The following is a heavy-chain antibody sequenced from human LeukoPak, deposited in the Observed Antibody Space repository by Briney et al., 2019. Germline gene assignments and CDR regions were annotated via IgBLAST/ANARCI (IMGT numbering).Heavy chain of an antibody. CDR2: ISGSGENT. Sequence: PGGSLRLSCAASGFTFNTYAMNWVRQALGKGLEWVSSISGSGENTYYADSVKGRFTISRDNSKNTLSLQMNSLRAEDTAVYYCAKGSVNYDILTGSYFDYWGQGTLVTVSS. CDR1: GFTFNTYA. D-gene: IGHD3-9*01. J-gene: IGHJ4*02. V-gene: IGHV3-23*01. CDR3: AKGSVNYDILTGSYFDY.